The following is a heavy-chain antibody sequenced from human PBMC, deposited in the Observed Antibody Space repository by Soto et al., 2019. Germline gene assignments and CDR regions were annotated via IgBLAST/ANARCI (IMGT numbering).Heavy chain of an antibody. CDR1: GGSVNNKTYY. CDR3: ARTTAVPNSLRSRYYFDY. CDR2: VYYSGTT. Sequence: PSETLSLTCSVSGGSVNNKTYYWSWIRQPPGKRLEWIGYVYYSGTTNYNPSLKSRVSISVDTSKNQFSLSLSSVTAADTALYYCARTTAVPNSLRSRYYFDYWGQGTLVTVSS. J-gene: IGHJ4*02. D-gene: IGHD4-17*01. V-gene: IGHV4-61*01.